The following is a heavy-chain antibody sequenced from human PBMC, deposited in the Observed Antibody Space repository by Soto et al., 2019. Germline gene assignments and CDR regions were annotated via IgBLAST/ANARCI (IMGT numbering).Heavy chain of an antibody. J-gene: IGHJ6*02. V-gene: IGHV1-18*01. CDR1: GYTFSRSG. Sequence: VQLVQSGAEVKKPGASVKVSCKASGYTFSRSGISWVRQAPGQGLEWMGWISTYNGDTNYAQKVQGRVTITTDTSTSTAFMELISLRSDDTAVYYCASSVSMPYSYYGLDVWGQGTTVTFSS. D-gene: IGHD2-2*01. CDR3: ASSVSMPYSYYGLDV. CDR2: ISTYNGDT.